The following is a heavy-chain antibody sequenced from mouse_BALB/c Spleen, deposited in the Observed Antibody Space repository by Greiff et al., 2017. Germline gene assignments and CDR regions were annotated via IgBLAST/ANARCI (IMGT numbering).Heavy chain of an antibody. CDR2: SRNKANDYTT. J-gene: IGHJ3*01. CDR1: GFTFSDFY. V-gene: IGHV7-1*02. D-gene: IGHD1-1*01. CDR3: ARDAGYYGSSPWFAY. Sequence: EVQRVESGGGLVQPGGSLRLSCATSGFTFSDFYMEWVRQPPGKRLEWIAASRNKANDYTTEYSASVKGRFIVSRDTSQSILYLQMNALRAEDTAIYYCARDAGYYGSSPWFAYWGQGTLVTVSA.